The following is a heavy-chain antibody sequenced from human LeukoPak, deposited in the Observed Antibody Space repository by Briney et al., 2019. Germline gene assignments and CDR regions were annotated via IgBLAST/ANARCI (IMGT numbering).Heavy chain of an antibody. CDR1: GFTVSSNY. J-gene: IGHJ4*02. V-gene: IGHV3-53*01. Sequence: PGGSLRLSCAASGFTVSSNYMSWVRQAPGKGLEWVSVIYSGGSTYYADSVKGRFTISRDNSKNTLYLQMNSLRAEDTAVYYCARDLAPGDYEYWGQGTLVTVSS. CDR3: ARDLAPGDYEY. CDR2: IYSGGST. D-gene: IGHD4-17*01.